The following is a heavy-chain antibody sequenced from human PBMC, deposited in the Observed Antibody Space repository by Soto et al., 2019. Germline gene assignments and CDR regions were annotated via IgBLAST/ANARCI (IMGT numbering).Heavy chain of an antibody. V-gene: IGHV3-74*01. CDR2: INSDGSST. J-gene: IGHJ4*02. CDR3: ARVDPASGWSPYYLDY. CDR1: GFTFSSYW. D-gene: IGHD6-19*01. Sequence: GGSLRLSCAASGFTFSSYWMHWVRQAPGKGLVWVSRINSDGSSTSYADSVKGRFTISRDNAKNTLYLQMNSLRAEDTAVYYCARVDPASGWSPYYLDYWGQGTLVTVSS.